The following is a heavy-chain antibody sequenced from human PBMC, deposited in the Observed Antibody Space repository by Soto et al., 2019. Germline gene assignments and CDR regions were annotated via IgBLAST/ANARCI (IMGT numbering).Heavy chain of an antibody. Sequence: SETLSLTCTVSGGTIDSSSYYWAWIRQPPGKGLEWIGNIWYSGTAYYNPSLKSRVTISIDTSKNQFSLKLSSATAADTAVYYCAIAVYSGTWAFDSWARGTLVTVSS. CDR1: GGTIDSSSYY. CDR2: IWYSGTA. J-gene: IGHJ4*02. D-gene: IGHD1-26*01. V-gene: IGHV4-39*01. CDR3: AIAVYSGTWAFDS.